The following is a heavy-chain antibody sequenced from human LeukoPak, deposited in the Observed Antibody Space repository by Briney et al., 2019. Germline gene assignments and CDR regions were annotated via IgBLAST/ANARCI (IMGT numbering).Heavy chain of an antibody. J-gene: IGHJ3*02. Sequence: GGSLRLSCAASGFTFSSYGMHWVRQAPGKGLEWVAVISYDGTIKYYADSVKGRFTISRDNSKNTLYLQMNSLRAEDTAVYYCARGSAEAPDAFDIWGQGTMVTVSS. V-gene: IGHV3-30*03. CDR3: ARGSAEAPDAFDI. CDR2: ISYDGTIK. CDR1: GFTFSSYG.